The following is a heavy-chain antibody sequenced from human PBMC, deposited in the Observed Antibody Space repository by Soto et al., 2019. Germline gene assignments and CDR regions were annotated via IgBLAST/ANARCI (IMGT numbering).Heavy chain of an antibody. V-gene: IGHV4-31*03. CDR3: ARQGYSSSSNIGY. CDR2: IYNGGTT. D-gene: IGHD6-6*01. Sequence: QVQLQETGPGLVKPSQTLSLTCTVSGGSIGSGRYFWIWIRQHPGKGLEWIGYIYNGGTTYYNPSLKSRVTVSVHTSKNQFSLELSSVTAADTAVYYCARQGYSSSSNIGYWGQGTLVTVSS. CDR1: GGSIGSGRYF. J-gene: IGHJ4*02.